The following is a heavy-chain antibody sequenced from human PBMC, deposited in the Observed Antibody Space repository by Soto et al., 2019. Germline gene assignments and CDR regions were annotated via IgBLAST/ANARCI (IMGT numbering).Heavy chain of an antibody. CDR3: ARAALSAHDSSGSHDAFDI. V-gene: IGHV3-23*01. Sequence: EVQLLESGGGLVQPGGSLRLSCAASGFTFSSYAMSWVRQAPGKGLEWVSAISGSGGSTYYADSVKGRFTISRDNSKNTLYLQMNSLRAEDTAVYYCARAALSAHDSSGSHDAFDIWGQGTMVTVSS. D-gene: IGHD3-22*01. J-gene: IGHJ3*02. CDR2: ISGSGGST. CDR1: GFTFSSYA.